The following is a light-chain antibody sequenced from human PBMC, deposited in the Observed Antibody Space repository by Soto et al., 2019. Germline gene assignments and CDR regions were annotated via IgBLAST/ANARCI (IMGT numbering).Light chain of an antibody. J-gene: IGKJ2*01. CDR1: QSVSSSY. CDR3: QQYGSAPMYT. CDR2: GAS. V-gene: IGKV3-20*01. Sequence: EIVLTQSPGTLSLSPGERATLSCRASQSVSSSYLAWYQQKPGQAPRLRIYGASSRATGIPDRFSGSGSGTDFALTISRLEPEDFAVYYCQQYGSAPMYTFAQGTKLEIK.